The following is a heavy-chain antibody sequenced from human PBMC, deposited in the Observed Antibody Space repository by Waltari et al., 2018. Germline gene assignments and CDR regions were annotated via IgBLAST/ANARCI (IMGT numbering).Heavy chain of an antibody. CDR2: ISDSGVIT. D-gene: IGHD3-22*01. Sequence: EEHLLGSGGGLAQPGVSMRLSCSASGFNFLSHSMSWVRQAPGKGLEWVSGISDSGVITKYADSVKGRFTVSRDNSKNTVFLHLNSLRAEDTAIYYCARHLYSIDYLELAKWGQGTLVTVSS. CDR1: GFNFLSHS. J-gene: IGHJ4*02. V-gene: IGHV3-23*01. CDR3: ARHLYSIDYLELAK.